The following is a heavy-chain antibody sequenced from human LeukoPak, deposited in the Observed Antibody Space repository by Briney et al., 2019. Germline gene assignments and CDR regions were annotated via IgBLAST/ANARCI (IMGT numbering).Heavy chain of an antibody. CDR1: GFTFSSYW. CDR3: ARDSAILLWFGDPSDAFDI. Sequence: GGSLRLSCAASGFTFSSYWMSWVRQAPGKGLEWVANIKQDGSEKYYVDSVKGRFTTSRDNAKNSLYLHMNSLRAEDTAVYYCARDSAILLWFGDPSDAFDIWGQGTMVTVSS. CDR2: IKQDGSEK. J-gene: IGHJ3*02. D-gene: IGHD3-10*01. V-gene: IGHV3-7*01.